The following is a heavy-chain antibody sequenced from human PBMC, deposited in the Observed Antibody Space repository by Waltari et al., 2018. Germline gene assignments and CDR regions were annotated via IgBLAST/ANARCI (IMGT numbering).Heavy chain of an antibody. D-gene: IGHD2-15*01. CDR1: GGSISSYY. CDR2: IYYSGST. V-gene: IGHV4-59*01. Sequence: HVQLQESGPGLVKPSETLSLTCTVSGGSISSYYWIWIRQPPGKGLEWIGYIYYSGSTNYNPSLKSRVTISVDTSKNQFSLKLSSVTAADTAVYYCAGNLIVVGLMGRFDYWGQGTLVTVSS. CDR3: AGNLIVVGLMGRFDY. J-gene: IGHJ4*02.